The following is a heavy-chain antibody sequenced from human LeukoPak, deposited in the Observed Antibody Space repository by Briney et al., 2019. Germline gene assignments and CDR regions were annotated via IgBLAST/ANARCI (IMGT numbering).Heavy chain of an antibody. CDR1: GFTFSNAW. Sequence: GGSLRLSCAASGFTFSNAWMSWVRQAPGKGLEWVGRIKSKTDGGTTDYAAPVKGRFTISRDDSKNTLYLQMNSLKTEDTAVYYCTTEDVVVAAIDYWGQGTLVTVSS. D-gene: IGHD2-2*01. V-gene: IGHV3-15*01. J-gene: IGHJ4*02. CDR2: IKSKTDGGTT. CDR3: TTEDVVVAAIDY.